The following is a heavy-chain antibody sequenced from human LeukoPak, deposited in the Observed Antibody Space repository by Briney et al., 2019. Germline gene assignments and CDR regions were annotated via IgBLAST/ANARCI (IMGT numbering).Heavy chain of an antibody. J-gene: IGHJ4*02. Sequence: SETLSLTCAVYGGSFSGYYWSWIRQPPGKGLEWIGEIYHSGSTNYNPSLKSRVTISVDTSKNQFSLKLSSVTAADTAVYYCARIAAGRWTYYFDYWGQGTLVTVSS. V-gene: IGHV4-34*01. CDR1: GGSFSGYY. CDR3: ARIAAGRWTYYFDY. CDR2: IYHSGST. D-gene: IGHD6-13*01.